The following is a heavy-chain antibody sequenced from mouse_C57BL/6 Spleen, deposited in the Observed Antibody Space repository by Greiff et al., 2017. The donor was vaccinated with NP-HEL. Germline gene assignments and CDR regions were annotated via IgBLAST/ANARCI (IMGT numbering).Heavy chain of an antibody. D-gene: IGHD1-1*01. V-gene: IGHV1-81*01. CDR1: GYTFTSYG. CDR2: IYPRSGNT. J-gene: IGHJ2*01. Sequence: QVQLQQSGAELARPGASVKLSCKASGYTFTSYGISWVKQRTGQGLEWIGEIYPRSGNTYYNEKFKGKATLTEDKSSSTVYMELRSLTSEDSAVYFSAHYYGSSPQYDYWGQGTTLTVSS. CDR3: AHYYGSSPQYDY.